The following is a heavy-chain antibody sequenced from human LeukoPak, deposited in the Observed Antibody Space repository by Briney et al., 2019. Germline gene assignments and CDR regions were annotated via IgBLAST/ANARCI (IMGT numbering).Heavy chain of an antibody. J-gene: IGHJ4*02. CDR1: GFTFTSSA. CDR2: IVVGSGNT. D-gene: IGHD5-18*01. V-gene: IGHV1-58*02. Sequence: SVKVSCKASGFTFTSSAMQWVRQARGQRLEWIGWIVVGSGNTNYAQKFQERVTITRDMSTSTAYMELSSLRSEDTAVYYCARHLSGVTGYTYGRGIDYWGQGTLVTVSS. CDR3: ARHLSGVTGYTYGRGIDY.